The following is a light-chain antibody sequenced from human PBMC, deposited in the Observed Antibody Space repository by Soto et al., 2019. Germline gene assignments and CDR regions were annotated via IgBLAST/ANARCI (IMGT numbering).Light chain of an antibody. V-gene: IGKV1-9*01. J-gene: IGKJ4*01. CDR2: AAS. CDR1: QDISSY. Sequence: IQLTQSPSSLSASIGDRVTITCRASQDISSYLAWYRQKAGKAPELLIEAASTLQSGVPSRFSGSGSGTDFALTISILQPEDFATYYCQQLKRYPLSFGGGTKVEIK. CDR3: QQLKRYPLS.